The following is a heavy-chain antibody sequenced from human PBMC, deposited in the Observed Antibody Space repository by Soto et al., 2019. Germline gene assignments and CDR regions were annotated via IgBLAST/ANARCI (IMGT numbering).Heavy chain of an antibody. CDR3: ARENNLGPHYYMDV. V-gene: IGHV1-69*08. Sequence: QVQLVQSGAEVKKPGSSVKVSCKASGGTFSSYTIIWVRQAPGQGLEWMGRIIPILGIANYAQKFQGRVTITADKSTSTAYMELSSLRSEDTAVYYCARENNLGPHYYMDVWGKGTTVTVSS. CDR1: GGTFSSYT. J-gene: IGHJ6*03. CDR2: IIPILGIA. D-gene: IGHD7-27*01.